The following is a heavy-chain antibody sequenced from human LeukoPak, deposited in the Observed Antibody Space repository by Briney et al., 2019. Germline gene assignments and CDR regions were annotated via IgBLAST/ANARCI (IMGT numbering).Heavy chain of an antibody. D-gene: IGHD5-24*01. J-gene: IGHJ4*02. V-gene: IGHV3-23*01. CDR3: ANIRGDGYNLVFDY. CDR2: ISGSGGST. Sequence: GGSLRLSCTTSGFTFASLGMHWVRQAPGKGLEWVSAISGSGGSTYYADSVKGRFTISRDNSKNTLYLQMNSLRAEDTAVYYCANIRGDGYNLVFDYWGQGTLVTVSS. CDR1: GFTFASLG.